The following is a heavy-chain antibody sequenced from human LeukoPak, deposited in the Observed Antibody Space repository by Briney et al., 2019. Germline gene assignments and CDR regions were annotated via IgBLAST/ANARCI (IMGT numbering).Heavy chain of an antibody. CDR1: GFTFSDYW. D-gene: IGHD2-15*01. CDR2: IKPDGSEI. V-gene: IGHV3-7*02. J-gene: IGHJ4*02. Sequence: GGSLRLSCAASGFTFSDYWMDWVRQAPGKGLEWVANIKPDGSEIYYVDAVKGRFTISRDNSKNSLYLQMNSLRAEDTAVYYCTRSLDYWGQGTLVTVSS. CDR3: TRSLDY.